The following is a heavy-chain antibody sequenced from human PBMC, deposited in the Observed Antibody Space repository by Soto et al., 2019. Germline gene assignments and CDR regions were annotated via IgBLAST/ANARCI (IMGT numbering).Heavy chain of an antibody. V-gene: IGHV3-74*01. CDR3: VRDQDSRGYSVFSH. D-gene: IGHD3-22*01. CDR2: INNDGSRT. J-gene: IGHJ4*02. Sequence: EVQLVESGGGSVQPGGSLRLSCAASGFTLNSFFMHWVRQAPGKGLMWVSRINNDGSRTTYADSVKGRFTISRDNAKNTLYLQMNSLRADDTAVYFCVRDQDSRGYSVFSHWGQGAQVTVSS. CDR1: GFTLNSFF.